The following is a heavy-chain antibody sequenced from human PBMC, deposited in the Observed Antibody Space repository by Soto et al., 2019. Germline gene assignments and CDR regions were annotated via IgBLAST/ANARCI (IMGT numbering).Heavy chain of an antibody. J-gene: IGHJ4*02. CDR2: IYYRGNT. V-gene: IGHV4-39*01. D-gene: IGHD3-16*01. CDR3: ARLRGGCPADF. Sequence: SETLSLTCSVSGGSISNNNYHWGWIRQPPGKGLEWMVSIYYRGNTYYNPSLRSRITISVDTSRNQFSLALSPVTAADTAVYFCARLRGGCPADFWGQGTLVTVSS. CDR1: GGSISNNNYH.